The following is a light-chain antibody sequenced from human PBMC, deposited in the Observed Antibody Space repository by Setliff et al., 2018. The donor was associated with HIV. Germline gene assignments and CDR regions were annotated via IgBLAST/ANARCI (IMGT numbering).Light chain of an antibody. Sequence: ALAQPASVSGSPGQSITISCTGTSSDIGGYNYVSWYQQHPGKAPKLIIYDVSNRPSGVSNRFSGSKSGNTASLTISGLQAEDEADYYCSSYTSSSTPYVFGTGTKVTVL. J-gene: IGLJ1*01. CDR2: DVS. CDR1: SSDIGGYNY. V-gene: IGLV2-14*03. CDR3: SSYTSSSTPYV.